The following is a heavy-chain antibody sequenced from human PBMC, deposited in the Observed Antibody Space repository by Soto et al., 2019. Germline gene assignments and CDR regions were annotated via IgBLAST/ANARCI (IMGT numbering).Heavy chain of an antibody. J-gene: IGHJ5*02. D-gene: IGHD3-3*01. CDR3: ARGDYDFWSGYYSNWFDP. CDR2: ISGSGGST. V-gene: IGHV3-23*01. Sequence: GGSLRLSCAASGFTFSSYAMSWVRQAPGKGLEWVSAISGSGGSTYYADSVKGRFTISRDNSKNTLYLQMNSLRAKDTAVYYCARGDYDFWSGYYSNWFDPWGQGTLVTVSS. CDR1: GFTFSSYA.